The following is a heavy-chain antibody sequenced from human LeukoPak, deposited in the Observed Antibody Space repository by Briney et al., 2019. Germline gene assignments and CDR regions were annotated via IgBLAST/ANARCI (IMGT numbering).Heavy chain of an antibody. CDR2: ISSSSSYT. V-gene: IGHV3-21*05. J-gene: IGHJ4*02. D-gene: IGHD2-21*02. Sequence: GGSLRLSCAASGFTFSSYSMNWVRQAPGKGLEWVSYISSSSSYTNYADSVKGRFTISRDNAKNSLYLQMNSLRAEDTAVYYCARVFKVLTYCGGDCYPYYFDYWGQGTLVTVSS. CDR3: ARVFKVLTYCGGDCYPYYFDY. CDR1: GFTFSSYS.